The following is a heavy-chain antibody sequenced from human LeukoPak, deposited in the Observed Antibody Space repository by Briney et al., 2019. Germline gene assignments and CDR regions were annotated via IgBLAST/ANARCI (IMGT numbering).Heavy chain of an antibody. CDR1: GLTFSSYS. CDR2: NYYSGST. D-gene: IGHD3-10*01. V-gene: IGHV4-59*04. CDR3: ARDARVQKWFGELLKTTTYYFDY. Sequence: PGGSLRLSCAASGLTFSSYSMNWVRQPPGKGLEWIGSNYYSGSTYYNPSLKSRVSMSVDTSKNQFSLKLSSVTAADTAVYYCARDARVQKWFGELLKTTTYYFDYWGQGTLVTVSS. J-gene: IGHJ4*02.